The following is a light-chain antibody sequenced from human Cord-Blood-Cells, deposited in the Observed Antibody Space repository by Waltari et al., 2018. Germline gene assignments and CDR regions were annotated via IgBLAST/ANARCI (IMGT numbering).Light chain of an antibody. CDR3: NSRDSSGNHLV. V-gene: IGLV3-19*01. CDR2: GKN. Sequence: SSELTQDPSVSVDLGPPVRRHCPDDTPRNYYASWYPQQPGQAPVLVSYGKNNRPSGIPDRFSGSSSGNTASLTITGAQAEDEADYYCNSRDSSGNHLVFGGGTKLTVL. CDR1: TPRNYY. J-gene: IGLJ2*01.